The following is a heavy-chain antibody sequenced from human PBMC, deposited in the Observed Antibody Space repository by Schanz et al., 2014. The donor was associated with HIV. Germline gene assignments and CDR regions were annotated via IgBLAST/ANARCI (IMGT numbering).Heavy chain of an antibody. V-gene: IGHV1-69*01. CDR3: ARDSPVAAGTLDY. CDR1: GGTVSNYA. J-gene: IGHJ4*02. Sequence: QVQLVQSGAEVKKPGSSVKVSCKASGGTVSNYAMNWVRQAPGQGLEWMGGIIPLSGTPFYAQKFQGRATITADESTSTAYMELSSLRSEDTAVYYCARDSPVAAGTLDYWGQGTLVTVSS. D-gene: IGHD6-13*01. CDR2: IIPLSGTP.